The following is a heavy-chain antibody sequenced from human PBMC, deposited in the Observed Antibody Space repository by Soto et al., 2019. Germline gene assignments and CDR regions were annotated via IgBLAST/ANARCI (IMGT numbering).Heavy chain of an antibody. J-gene: IGHJ4*02. CDR1: GYTFTSYY. Sequence: GYTFTSYYMHWVRQAPGQGLEWMGIINPSGGSTSYAQKFQGRVTMTRDTSTSTVYMELSSLRSEDTAVYYCAGSYYDYIWAFDYWGQGTLVTVSS. CDR3: AGSYYDYIWAFDY. CDR2: INPSGGST. V-gene: IGHV1-46*03. D-gene: IGHD3-16*01.